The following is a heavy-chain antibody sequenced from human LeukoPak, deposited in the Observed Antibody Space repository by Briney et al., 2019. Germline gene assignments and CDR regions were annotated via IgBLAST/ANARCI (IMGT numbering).Heavy chain of an antibody. J-gene: IGHJ4*02. V-gene: IGHV3-53*04. Sequence: PGGSLRLSCAASGFTFSGYAMAWVRQAPGKGLEWVSVIYSGGSTYYADSVKGRFTISRHNSKNTLYLQMNSLRAEDTAVYYCARGTPTSYGDWGQGTLVTVSS. D-gene: IGHD3-16*01. CDR2: IYSGGST. CDR1: GFTFSGYA. CDR3: ARGTPTSYGD.